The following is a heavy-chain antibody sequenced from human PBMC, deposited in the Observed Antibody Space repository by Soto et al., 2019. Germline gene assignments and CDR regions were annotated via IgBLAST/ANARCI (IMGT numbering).Heavy chain of an antibody. J-gene: IGHJ4*02. Sequence: GGSLRLSCAASGFTFSNYGMHWVRQAPGKGLEWVAIIWHDGNNKYYADSVKGRFTISRDNSKNTLYLQMNSLRAEDTAVYYCARRDYDSSGYPSYFDYWGQGTLVTVSS. V-gene: IGHV3-33*01. CDR3: ARRDYDSSGYPSYFDY. CDR2: IWHDGNNK. CDR1: GFTFSNYG. D-gene: IGHD3-22*01.